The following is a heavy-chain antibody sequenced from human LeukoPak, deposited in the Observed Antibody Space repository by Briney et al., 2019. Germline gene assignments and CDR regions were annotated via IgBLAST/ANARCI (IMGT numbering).Heavy chain of an antibody. J-gene: IGHJ5*02. CDR2: INPSGGST. V-gene: IGHV1-46*01. CDR3: ARAPQGGRYTWFEP. CDR1: GYTFTSYY. Sequence: ASVKVSCKASGYTFTSYYMHWVRQAPGQGLEGMGIINPSGGSTSYAQKFQCRVTMNRDMSTSKVYMELSSLRSEDTAVYYCARAPQGGRYTWFEPWGQGTLVTVSS. D-gene: IGHD1-1*01.